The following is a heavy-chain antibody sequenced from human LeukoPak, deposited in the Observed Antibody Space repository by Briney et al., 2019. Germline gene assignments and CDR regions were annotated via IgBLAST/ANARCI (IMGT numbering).Heavy chain of an antibody. Sequence: PSETLSLTCTVSGGSISSSSYYWGWIRQPPGKGLEWIGYIYYSGRTYYNPSLKSRVTISVDTSKNQFSLKLNSVTAADTAVYYCARTTEDCSSTSCYQYWFDPWGQGTLVTVSS. V-gene: IGHV4-39*07. CDR3: ARTTEDCSSTSCYQYWFDP. CDR2: IYYSGRT. J-gene: IGHJ5*02. CDR1: GGSISSSSYY. D-gene: IGHD2-2*01.